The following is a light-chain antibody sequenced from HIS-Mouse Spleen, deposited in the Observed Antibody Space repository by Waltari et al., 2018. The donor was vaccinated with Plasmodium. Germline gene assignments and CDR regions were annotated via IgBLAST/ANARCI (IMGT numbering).Light chain of an antibody. CDR1: KLGDTS. V-gene: IGLV3-1*01. Sequence: SYELPQPPSVSVSPGQTASITCSGYKLGDTSACWYQQKPGQSPVLVIYQDSKRPSGIPERFSGSNSGNTATLTISGTQAMDEADYYCQAWDSSTVVFGGGTKLTVL. CDR2: QDS. J-gene: IGLJ2*01. CDR3: QAWDSSTVV.